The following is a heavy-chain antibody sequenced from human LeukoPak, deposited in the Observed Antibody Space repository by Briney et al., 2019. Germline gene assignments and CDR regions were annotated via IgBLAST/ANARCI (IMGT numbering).Heavy chain of an antibody. CDR1: GFTFSSYG. J-gene: IGHJ3*02. D-gene: IGHD6-6*01. CDR2: ISSSSSYI. Sequence: GGSLRLSCAASGFTFSSYGMNWVRQAPGKGLEWVSSISSSSSYIYYADSVKGRFTISRVNAKNSLYLQMNSLRAEDTAVYYCARLYSSSSLLGAFDIWGQGTMVTVSS. CDR3: ARLYSSSSLLGAFDI. V-gene: IGHV3-21*01.